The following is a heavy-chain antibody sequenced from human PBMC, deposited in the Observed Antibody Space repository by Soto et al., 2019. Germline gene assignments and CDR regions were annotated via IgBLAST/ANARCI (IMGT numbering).Heavy chain of an antibody. CDR2: IYYTGST. CDR1: GGSISSGY. V-gene: IGHV4-59*01. CDR3: ARDSGIWNDHEPLDI. D-gene: IGHD1-1*01. Sequence: QVQLQESGPGLVKPSETLSVTCTVSGGSISSGYWGWIRQPPGKGLEWIGYIYYTGSTKYNPSLISRVIMSIDTSRNQFSLRVTSVTAADTGVYYCARDSGIWNDHEPLDIWCQGTMVTVSS. J-gene: IGHJ3*02.